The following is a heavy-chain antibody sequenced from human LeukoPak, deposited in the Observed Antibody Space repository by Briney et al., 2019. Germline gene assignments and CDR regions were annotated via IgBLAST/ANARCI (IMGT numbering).Heavy chain of an antibody. J-gene: IGHJ6*02. CDR2: IYYSGST. CDR3: ARGPGYCSSTSCYLYYYGMDV. V-gene: IGHV4-59*01. CDR1: GGSISSYY. D-gene: IGHD2-2*01. Sequence: SETLSLTCTVSGGSISSYYWSWIRQPPGKGLEWIGYIYYSGSTNYNPSLKSRVTISVDTSKNQFSLKLSSVTAADTAVYYCARGPGYCSSTSCYLYYYGMDVWGQGTTVTVSS.